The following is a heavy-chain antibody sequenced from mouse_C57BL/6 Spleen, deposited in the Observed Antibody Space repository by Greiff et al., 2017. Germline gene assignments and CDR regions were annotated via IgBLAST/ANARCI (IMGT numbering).Heavy chain of an antibody. Sequence: QVQLQQPGTELVQPGASVKLSCKASGYTFTSYWMHWVKQRPGQGLEWIGNINPSNGGTNYNEKFKSKATLTVDKTSNTAYMQLSSQASEDYAVYYCATSLNLFAYWGQGTRVTVSA. CDR3: ATSLNLFAY. J-gene: IGHJ3*01. CDR1: GYTFTSYW. V-gene: IGHV1-53*01. CDR2: INPSNGGT.